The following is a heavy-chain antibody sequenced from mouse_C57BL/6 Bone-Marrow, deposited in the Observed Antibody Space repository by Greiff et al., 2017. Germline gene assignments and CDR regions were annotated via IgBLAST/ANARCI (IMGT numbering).Heavy chain of an antibody. CDR3: AMIHLDY. CDR1: GFTFSSYA. J-gene: IGHJ2*01. V-gene: IGHV5-4*01. Sequence: EVQVVEPGGGLVKPGGSLKLSCAASGFTFSSYAMSWVRQTPEQRLEWFATINDGGSYTYYPDNVKGRFTISRDNAKNNLYLQMSHLKSEDKAMYYCAMIHLDYGGQGTTLTVSS. CDR2: INDGGSYT.